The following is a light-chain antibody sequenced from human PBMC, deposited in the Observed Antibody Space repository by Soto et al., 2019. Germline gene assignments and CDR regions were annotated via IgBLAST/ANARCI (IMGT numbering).Light chain of an antibody. J-gene: IGLJ2*01. Sequence: QSVLTQSPSASGTPGQTVTISCSGRSSNIGSNYVYWYHQLPGTAPRLVMYRADQRPSGVSDRFSGSKSGTSASLAISGLRSEDDGDYYCAAWDDIVSGLVFGGGTQLTVL. V-gene: IGLV1-47*01. CDR3: AAWDDIVSGLV. CDR1: SSNIGSNY. CDR2: RAD.